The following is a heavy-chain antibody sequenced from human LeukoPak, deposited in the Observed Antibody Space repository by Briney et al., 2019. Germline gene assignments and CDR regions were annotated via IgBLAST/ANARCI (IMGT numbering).Heavy chain of an antibody. CDR1: GFTFSTYG. CDR2: ITDSGSNT. Sequence: GGSLRLSCVASGFTFSTYGMSWVRQAPGKGLEWVSAITDSGSNTEYADSVKGRFTISRDNSKNTLYLQMNSLRAEDTAVYYCARDHHAPPSGSYSYYWGQGTLVTVSS. CDR3: ARDHHAPPSGSYSYY. J-gene: IGHJ4*02. D-gene: IGHD1-26*01. V-gene: IGHV3-23*01.